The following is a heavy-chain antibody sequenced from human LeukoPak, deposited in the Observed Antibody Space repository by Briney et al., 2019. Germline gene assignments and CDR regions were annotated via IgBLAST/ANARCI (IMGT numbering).Heavy chain of an antibody. CDR3: ARALIVLMVYVD. J-gene: IGHJ4*02. D-gene: IGHD2-8*01. V-gene: IGHV1-8*03. CDR2: VNPNSGHT. Sequence: ASVKVSCKASGYTFINYDINWVRQATGQGLEWMGWVNPNSGHTGYAQKFQGRVTITRSTSINTAYMELSSLRSDDTAVYYCARALIVLMVYVDWGQGTLVTVSS. CDR1: GYTFINYD.